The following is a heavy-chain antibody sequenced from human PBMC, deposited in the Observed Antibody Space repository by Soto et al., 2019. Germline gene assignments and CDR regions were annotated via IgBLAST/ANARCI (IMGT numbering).Heavy chain of an antibody. D-gene: IGHD3-22*01. CDR1: GGSISSSNW. V-gene: IGHV4-4*02. CDR3: ASSSGYYPDWFDP. Sequence: XXTLSLPYAVSGGSISSSNWWSWVRQPPGKGLEWIGEIYHSGSTNYNPSLKSRVTISVDKSKNQFSLKLSSVTAADTAVYYCASSSGYYPDWFDPWGQGTLVTVSS. CDR2: IYHSGST. J-gene: IGHJ5*02.